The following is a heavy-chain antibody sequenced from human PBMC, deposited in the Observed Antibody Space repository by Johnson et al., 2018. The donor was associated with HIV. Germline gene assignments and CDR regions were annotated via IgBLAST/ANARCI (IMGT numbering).Heavy chain of an antibody. CDR3: ARDGGIPTGDAFDI. CDR1: DFTVSGNY. D-gene: IGHD1-26*01. J-gene: IGHJ3*02. V-gene: IGHV3-66*03. Sequence: VQLVESGGGLIQPGGSLRLSCAASDFTVSGNYMSWVRQAPGKGLEWVSLIHSGGTTFYADPVKGRFTISRDNSKNTLYLQMNSLRAEYTAVYYCARDGGIPTGDAFDIWGQGTMVTVSS. CDR2: IHSGGTT.